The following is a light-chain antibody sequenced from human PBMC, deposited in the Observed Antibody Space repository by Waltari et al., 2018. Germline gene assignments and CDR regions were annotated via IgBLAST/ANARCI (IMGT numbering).Light chain of an antibody. CDR1: TGAVTLAYY. V-gene: IGLV7-43*01. CDR2: STS. J-gene: IGLJ3*02. Sequence: QTVVTQEPSLTVSPGGTVTPPCSSSTGAVTLAYYPNWFQQKPGQAPRALIHSTSCRYSWTPTRFSGSLLGDKAALTLSGVQPEDEADYYCLLYYGGPWGFGGGTKVTVL. CDR3: LLYYGGPWG.